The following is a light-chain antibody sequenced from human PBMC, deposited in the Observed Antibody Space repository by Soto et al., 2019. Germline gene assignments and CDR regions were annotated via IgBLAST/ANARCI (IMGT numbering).Light chain of an antibody. V-gene: IGKV1-5*03. Sequence: DIQLTQSPSTLSASVGDRVTITFRASQSILNWLAWYQQQPGKAPKALIYKASTLETGVPSRFSASGSGTEFTLTISSLQHDDLATYYCQQYNSYPLTFGGGTKVDIK. J-gene: IGKJ4*01. CDR1: QSILNW. CDR2: KAS. CDR3: QQYNSYPLT.